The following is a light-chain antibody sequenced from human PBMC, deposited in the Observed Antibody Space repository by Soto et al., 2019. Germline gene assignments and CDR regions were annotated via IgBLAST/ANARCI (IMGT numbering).Light chain of an antibody. CDR1: QNIRTY. CDR2: SAS. CDR3: QHCHSTPYT. V-gene: IGKV1-39*01. Sequence: DIQMTQSPYSLSASVGDSVTITCRASQNIRTYLNWYQQKPGRAPNLLIHSASALPSRVPSRFSGSGSGTEFTLTMSGLQPEDFATYYCQHCHSTPYTFGQGTKLEIK. J-gene: IGKJ2*01.